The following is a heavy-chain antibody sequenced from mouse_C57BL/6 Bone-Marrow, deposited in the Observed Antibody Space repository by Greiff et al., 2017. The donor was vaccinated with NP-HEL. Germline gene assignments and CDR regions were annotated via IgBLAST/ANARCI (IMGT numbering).Heavy chain of an antibody. J-gene: IGHJ4*01. CDR2: IYPGSGST. D-gene: IGHD1-1*01. V-gene: IGHV1-55*01. CDR1: GYTFTSYW. CDR3: AITTVVAHSAMDY. Sequence: QVQLQQPGAELVKPGASVKMSCKASGYTFTSYWITWVKQRPGQGLEWIGDIYPGSGSTNYNEKFKSKATLTVDTSSSTAYLQLSSLTSEDSAVYYSAITTVVAHSAMDYWGQGTSVTVSS.